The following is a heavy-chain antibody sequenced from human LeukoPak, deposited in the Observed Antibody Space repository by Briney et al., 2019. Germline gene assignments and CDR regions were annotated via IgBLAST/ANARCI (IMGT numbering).Heavy chain of an antibody. CDR3: ARRAHFNYMDD. CDR1: VGSFSSSSYY. V-gene: IGHV4-39*01. CDR2: IYYSGST. Sequence: SETLSLTCTVSVGSFSSSSYYWGWVRRPPGKWLEWIGSIYYSGSTYYNTSLNSRVTIYVDKSKNQFSLKLSSVNAADTAVYYCARRAHFNYMDDWGKGTTVTVSS. D-gene: IGHD2/OR15-2a*01. J-gene: IGHJ6*03.